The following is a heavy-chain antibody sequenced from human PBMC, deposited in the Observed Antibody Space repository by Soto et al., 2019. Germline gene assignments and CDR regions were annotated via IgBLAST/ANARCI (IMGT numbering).Heavy chain of an antibody. Sequence: ASVKVSCKASGYTFTSYAMHWVRQAPGQRLEWMGWSNAGNGNTKYSQEFQGRVTITRDTSASTAYMELSSLRAEDTAVYYCARDHEVPGVIWDYWGQGILVTVSS. CDR2: SNAGNGNT. J-gene: IGHJ4*02. CDR3: ARDHEVPGVIWDY. V-gene: IGHV1-3*02. D-gene: IGHD3-10*01. CDR1: GYTFTSYA.